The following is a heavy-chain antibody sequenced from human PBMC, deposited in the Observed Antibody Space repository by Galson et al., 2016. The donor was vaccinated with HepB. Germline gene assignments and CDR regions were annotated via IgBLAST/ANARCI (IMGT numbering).Heavy chain of an antibody. CDR1: GFTFSSYW. CDR2: INSDGRST. J-gene: IGHJ4*02. D-gene: IGHD3-10*01. CDR3: AKGRPDYYGSGSYAPLDY. Sequence: SLRLSCAASGFTFSSYWMHWVRQAPGKGLVWVSRINSDGRSTSYADSVKGRFTISRDNAKNTLYLQMNSLRAEDTAVYYCAKGRPDYYGSGSYAPLDYWGQGTLVTVSS. V-gene: IGHV3-74*01.